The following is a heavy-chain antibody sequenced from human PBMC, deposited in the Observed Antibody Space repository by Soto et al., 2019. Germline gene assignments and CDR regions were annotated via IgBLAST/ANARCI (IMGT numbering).Heavy chain of an antibody. CDR1: GYTFSSYT. Sequence: QVPLVQSRPEVKKPGASVKVSCKTSGYTFSSYTISWVRQAPGQGLEWMGWISFNNGDTKYAQKFQGRVTMTTYTSTSTAHMQLRSLRSDDTAVYYCARDRDVVLVPPPTYDYYYYGMDVWGQGTTVTVSS. CDR2: ISFNNGDT. D-gene: IGHD2-8*02. CDR3: ARDRDVVLVPPPTYDYYYYGMDV. J-gene: IGHJ6*02. V-gene: IGHV1-18*04.